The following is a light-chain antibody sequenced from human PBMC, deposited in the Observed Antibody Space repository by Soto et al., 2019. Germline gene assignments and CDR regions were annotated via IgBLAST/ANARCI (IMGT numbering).Light chain of an antibody. CDR2: GAS. J-gene: IGKJ1*01. CDR1: QSVSNNY. V-gene: IGKV3-20*01. Sequence: EIVLTQSAGTLSLYQGERATLSCRASQSVSNNYLAWYQQKPGQAPRLLIYGASNRATGIPDRFSGSGSGTDFTLTISRLEPEDFAVYYCQQYGSSGTFGQGTKVDNK. CDR3: QQYGSSGT.